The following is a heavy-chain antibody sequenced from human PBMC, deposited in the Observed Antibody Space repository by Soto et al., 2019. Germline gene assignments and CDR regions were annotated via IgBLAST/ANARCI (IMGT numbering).Heavy chain of an antibody. V-gene: IGHV3-23*01. CDR2: ISGSGGST. Sequence: GGSLRLSFAASGFTFSSYAMSWVRQAPGKVLEWVSAISGSGGSTYYADSVKGRFTISRDNSKKTLYLQMNSLRAEDTAVYYCAKDLSGKLFYYDYWGQATLEHVSS. D-gene: IGHD1-26*01. CDR3: AKDLSGKLFYYDY. J-gene: IGHJ4*02. CDR1: GFTFSSYA.